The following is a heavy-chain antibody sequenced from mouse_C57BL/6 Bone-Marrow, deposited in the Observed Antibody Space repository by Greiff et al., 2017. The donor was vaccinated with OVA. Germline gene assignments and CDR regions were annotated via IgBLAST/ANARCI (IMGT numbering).Heavy chain of an antibody. D-gene: IGHD1-1*01. CDR1: GYTFTDYE. J-gene: IGHJ2*01. CDR3: TPYYGSSWYYFDD. CDR2: IDPETGGT. V-gene: IGHV1-15*01. Sequence: VQLQQSGAELVRPGASVTLSCKASGYTFTDYEMHWVKQTPVHGLEWIGAIDPETGGTAYNQKFTGKAILTADKSSSTAYMELRSLTSEDSAVYYCTPYYGSSWYYFDDWGQGTTLTVSS.